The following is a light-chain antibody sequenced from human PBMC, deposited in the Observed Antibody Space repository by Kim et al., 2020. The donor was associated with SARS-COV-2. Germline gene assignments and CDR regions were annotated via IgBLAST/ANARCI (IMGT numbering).Light chain of an antibody. J-gene: IGKJ1*01. CDR2: GAS. CDR3: QQYDSWSRT. Sequence: SRERSATLCWGTRRGGSSNLVWYQQKPGQAPRLLIYGASSRATDIPDRFSGSGSGTEFTLTISSLQSEDFAVYYCQQYDSWSRTFGQGTKVDIK. CDR1: RGGSSN. V-gene: IGKV3-15*01.